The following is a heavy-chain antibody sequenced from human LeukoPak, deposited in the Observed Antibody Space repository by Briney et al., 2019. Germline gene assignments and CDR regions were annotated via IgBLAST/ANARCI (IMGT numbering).Heavy chain of an antibody. V-gene: IGHV3-33*03. CDR3: AKVRQFTAATGTGLDY. Sequence: PGGPLRLSCAASGFTFSNYGMHWVRQTPGKGLDWVAVIWHDGSIKYYADSVRGRFTISRDNSMNTVYLQMNSLRAEDTAVYYCAKVRQFTAATGTGLDYWGQGTLVTVSS. CDR2: IWHDGSIK. CDR1: GFTFSNYG. J-gene: IGHJ4*02. D-gene: IGHD6-13*01.